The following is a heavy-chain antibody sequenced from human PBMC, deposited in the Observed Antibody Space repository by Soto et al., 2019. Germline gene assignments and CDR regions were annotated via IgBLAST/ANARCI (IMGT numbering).Heavy chain of an antibody. D-gene: IGHD1-26*01. CDR1: GYTFTTYF. CDR2: INPSGGST. J-gene: IGHJ3*01. CDR3: ATVGPWAEAFAL. V-gene: IGHV1-46*03. Sequence: QVQLVQSGAEVKKPGASVRVSCKASGYTFTTYFMHWVRQAPGQGLEWMGIINPSGGSTTYALTFPRRAPLARDTSTTTIYTALSSLRSEDTPVFYCATVGPWAEAFALWRLGTMVTVSS.